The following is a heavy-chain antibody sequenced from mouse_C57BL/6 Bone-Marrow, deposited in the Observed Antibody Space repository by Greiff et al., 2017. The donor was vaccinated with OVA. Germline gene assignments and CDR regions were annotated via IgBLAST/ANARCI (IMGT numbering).Heavy chain of an antibody. CDR2: IYPGNSDT. D-gene: IGHD3-2*02. Sequence: VQLQQSGTVLARPGASVKMSCKTSGYTFTSYWMHWVKQRPGQGLEWIGAIYPGNSDTSYNQKFKGKANMTAVTSASPAYKELSRLTNEDSAVYYCTRRSSGPHYFDDWGQGTTLTVAS. V-gene: IGHV1-5*01. J-gene: IGHJ2*01. CDR3: TRRSSGPHYFDD. CDR1: GYTFTSYW.